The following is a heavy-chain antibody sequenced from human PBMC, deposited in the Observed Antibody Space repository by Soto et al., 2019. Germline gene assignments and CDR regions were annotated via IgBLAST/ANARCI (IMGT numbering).Heavy chain of an antibody. J-gene: IGHJ4*02. CDR2: IYYSGST. CDR3: ATIAARLSNYFDY. CDR1: GASISTSSY. D-gene: IGHD6-6*01. V-gene: IGHV4-39*01. Sequence: QLQLQESGPGLVKPSETLSLTCSVSGASISTSSYWGWIRQPPGKGLECIGTIYYSGSTSYNPSLKSRVTISLDTSKNQFSRKLTSVTAADTAVYYCATIAARLSNYFDYWGQGSLVTVSS.